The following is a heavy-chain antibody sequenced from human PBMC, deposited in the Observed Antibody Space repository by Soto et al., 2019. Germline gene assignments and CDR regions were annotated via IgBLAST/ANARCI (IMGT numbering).Heavy chain of an antibody. CDR2: IVVGSGNT. Sequence: SVKVSCKASGFTFTSSAMQWVREARGQRLEWIGWIVVGSGNTNYAQKFQERVTITRDMSTSTAYMELSSLRSEDTAVYYCAAAASNRIAAAQSYYYYMDVWGKGTTVTVSS. CDR1: GFTFTSSA. CDR3: AAAASNRIAAAQSYYYYMDV. D-gene: IGHD6-13*01. V-gene: IGHV1-58*02. J-gene: IGHJ6*03.